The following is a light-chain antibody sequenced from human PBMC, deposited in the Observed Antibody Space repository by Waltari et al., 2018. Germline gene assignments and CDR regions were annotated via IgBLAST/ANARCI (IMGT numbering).Light chain of an antibody. J-gene: IGKJ4*01. V-gene: IGKV3-20*01. CDR2: GAS. CDR1: QTVRTTY. Sequence: CRASQTVRTTYLAWYQQKPGQAPTLIIYGASSRATGIPDSFSGSGSGTDFSLTISSLEPEDFAVYYCQQYDISPLTFGGGTKVEIK. CDR3: QQYDISPLT.